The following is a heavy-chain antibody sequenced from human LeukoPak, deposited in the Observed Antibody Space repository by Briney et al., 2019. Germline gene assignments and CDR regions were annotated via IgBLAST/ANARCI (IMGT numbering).Heavy chain of an antibody. Sequence: PSETLSLTCTVSGGSISSYYWSWIRQPPGKGLEWIGYIYYSGSTNYNPSLKSRVTMSVDTSKNQFSLKLSSVTAADTAVYYCARDQKDYYDSSGYYLYGPYYYYYMDVWGKGTTVTVSS. CDR1: GGSISSYY. D-gene: IGHD3-22*01. V-gene: IGHV4-59*12. J-gene: IGHJ6*03. CDR3: ARDQKDYYDSSGYYLYGPYYYYYMDV. CDR2: IYYSGST.